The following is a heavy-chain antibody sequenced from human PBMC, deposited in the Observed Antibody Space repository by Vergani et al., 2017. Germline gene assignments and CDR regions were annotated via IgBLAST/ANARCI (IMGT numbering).Heavy chain of an antibody. CDR1: GGSISSGSYY. V-gene: IGHV4-61*02. CDR2: IYTSGST. Sequence: QVQLQESGPGLVKPSQTLSLTCTVSGGSISSGSYYWSWIRQPAGKGLEWIGRIYTSGSTNYNPSLKSRVTISVDTSKNQFSLKLSSVTAAATAVYYCASTYYDFWSGYTVDYWGQGTLVTVSS. J-gene: IGHJ4*02. CDR3: ASTYYDFWSGYTVDY. D-gene: IGHD3-3*01.